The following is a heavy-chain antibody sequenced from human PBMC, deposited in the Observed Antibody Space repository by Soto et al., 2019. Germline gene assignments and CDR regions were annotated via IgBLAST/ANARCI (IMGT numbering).Heavy chain of an antibody. Sequence: GGSLRLSCAASGFTFSSYGMHWVRQAPGKGLEWVAVISHDGSNKYYADSVKGRFTISRDNSKNTLYLQMNSLRAEDTAVYYCAKGLHYYDSSGYLLWGQGTLVTVSS. CDR3: AKGLHYYDSSGYLL. V-gene: IGHV3-30*18. J-gene: IGHJ4*02. CDR2: ISHDGSNK. D-gene: IGHD3-22*01. CDR1: GFTFSSYG.